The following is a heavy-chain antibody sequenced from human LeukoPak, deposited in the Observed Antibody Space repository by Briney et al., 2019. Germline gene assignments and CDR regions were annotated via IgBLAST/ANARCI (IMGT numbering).Heavy chain of an antibody. V-gene: IGHV1-18*01. CDR2: ISGYNGNT. CDR3: ARPQEEDGYNYNWAFDY. Sequence: ASVKVSCKASGYTFTSYDINWVRQATGQGLEWMGWISGYNGNTNYAQKLQGRVTMTTDTSTSTAYMELRSLRSDDTAVYYCARPQEEDGYNYNWAFDYWGQGTLVTVSS. CDR1: GYTFTSYD. J-gene: IGHJ4*02. D-gene: IGHD5-24*01.